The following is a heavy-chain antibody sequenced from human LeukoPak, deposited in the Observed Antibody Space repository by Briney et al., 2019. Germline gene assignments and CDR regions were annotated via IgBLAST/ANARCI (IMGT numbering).Heavy chain of an antibody. CDR3: ARDASWYFDL. V-gene: IGHV6-1*01. Sequence: SQTLSLTCGISGDSVSSNSAAWNWIRQSPSRGLEWLGRTYFRSKWYNGYAESVKSRITINPDTSKNQFSLQLTSVTPEDTAIYYCARDASWYFDLWGRGTLVTVSS. CDR1: GDSVSSNSAA. J-gene: IGHJ2*01. CDR2: TYFRSKWYN.